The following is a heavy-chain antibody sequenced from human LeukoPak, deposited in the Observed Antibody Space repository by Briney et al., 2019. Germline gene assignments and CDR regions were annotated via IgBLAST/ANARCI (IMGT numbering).Heavy chain of an antibody. CDR2: IYHSGST. J-gene: IGHJ4*02. Sequence: PSGTLSLTCAVSGGSIISTNWWSWVRQPPGKGLEWIGEIYHSGSTNYNPSLKSRVTISVDTSKNQFSLKLSSVTAADTAVYYCARAQPGWLQRFDYWGQGTLVTVSS. V-gene: IGHV4-4*02. D-gene: IGHD5-24*01. CDR1: GGSIISTNW. CDR3: ARAQPGWLQRFDY.